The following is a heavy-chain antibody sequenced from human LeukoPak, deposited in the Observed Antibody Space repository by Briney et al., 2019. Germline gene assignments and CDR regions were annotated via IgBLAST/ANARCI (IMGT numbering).Heavy chain of an antibody. Sequence: SETLSLTCTVSGGSISSYYWSWIRQPPGKGLEWIGYIYYSGSTNYNPSLKSRVTISVDTSKNQFSLKLSSVTAADTAVYYCARDHPDIAAAGSFDYWGQGTLVTVSS. CDR1: GGSISSYY. CDR3: ARDHPDIAAAGSFDY. D-gene: IGHD6-13*01. CDR2: IYYSGST. V-gene: IGHV4-59*01. J-gene: IGHJ4*02.